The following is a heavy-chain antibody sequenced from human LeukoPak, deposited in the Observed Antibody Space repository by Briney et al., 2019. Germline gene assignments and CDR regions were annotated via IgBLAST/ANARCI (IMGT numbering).Heavy chain of an antibody. D-gene: IGHD2-2*01. CDR3: AKVGARCCSSSTCFIY. Sequence: PGGSLRLSCAASGFTFRSYAMSWVRQAPGKGLEWVSAISGSGDTTYYADSVKGRFTISRDNSKNTLYLQMNSLRPEDTAVYYCAKVGARCCSSSTCFIYWGQGTLVTVSS. V-gene: IGHV3-23*01. CDR2: ISGSGDTT. CDR1: GFTFRSYA. J-gene: IGHJ4*02.